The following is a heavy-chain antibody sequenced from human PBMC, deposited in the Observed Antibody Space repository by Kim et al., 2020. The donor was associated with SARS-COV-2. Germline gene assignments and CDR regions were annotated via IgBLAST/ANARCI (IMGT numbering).Heavy chain of an antibody. Sequence: GGSLRLSCAXSGFTFSDYYMSWIRQAPGKGLEWVSYISSSGSTIYYADSVKGRFTISRDNAKNSLYLQMNSLRAEDTAVYYCARDIRATNWFDPGAREPWSPSPQ. J-gene: IGHJ5*02. D-gene: IGHD1-26*01. CDR1: GFTFSDYY. CDR2: ISSSGSTI. CDR3: ARDIRATNWFDP. V-gene: IGHV3-11*01.